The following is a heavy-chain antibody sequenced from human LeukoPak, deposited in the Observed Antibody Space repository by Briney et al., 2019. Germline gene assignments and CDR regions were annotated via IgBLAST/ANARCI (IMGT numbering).Heavy chain of an antibody. D-gene: IGHD2-2*01. CDR1: GFTFGEYA. CDR3: TRGAAVVPAAPRGTDAYDI. V-gene: IGHV3-49*04. Sequence: GGSLRLSCTASGFTFGEYAMSWVRQAPGKGLEWVGFIRSKAYGGTTEYAASVKGRFTISRDESTSIAYMQMNSLKTEDTAVYYCTRGAAVVPAAPRGTDAYDIWGQGTTVTVSS. CDR2: IRSKAYGGTT. J-gene: IGHJ3*02.